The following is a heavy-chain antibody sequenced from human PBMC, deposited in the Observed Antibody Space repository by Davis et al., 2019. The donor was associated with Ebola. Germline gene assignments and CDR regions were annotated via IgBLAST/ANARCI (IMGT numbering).Heavy chain of an antibody. Sequence: GESLKISCAASGFTFSTYAMGWVRQAPGKGLEWVAVISYDGSNKYYADSVKGRFTISRDDAKKSLYLQMDSLRAEDTAVYYCAQQLGDYGGNALRYWGQGTLVTVSS. CDR2: ISYDGSNK. J-gene: IGHJ4*02. V-gene: IGHV3-30*04. D-gene: IGHD4-23*01. CDR3: AQQLGDYGGNALRY. CDR1: GFTFSTYA.